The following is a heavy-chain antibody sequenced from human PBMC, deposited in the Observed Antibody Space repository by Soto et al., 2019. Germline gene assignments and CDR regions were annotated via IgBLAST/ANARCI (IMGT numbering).Heavy chain of an antibody. V-gene: IGHV4-34*01. CDR2: INHSGST. CDR1: GGSFSGYY. CDR3: ARGRILPGDRNNLFDY. Sequence: SETLSLTCAVYGGSFSGYYWSWIRQPPGKGLEWIGEINHSGSTNYNPSLKSRVTISVDTSKNQFSLKLSSVTAADTAVYYCARGRILPGDRNNLFDYWGQGTLVTVSS. J-gene: IGHJ4*02. D-gene: IGHD7-27*01.